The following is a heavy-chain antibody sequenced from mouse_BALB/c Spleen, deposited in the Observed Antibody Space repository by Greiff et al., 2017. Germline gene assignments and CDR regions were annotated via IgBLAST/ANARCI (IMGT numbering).Heavy chain of an antibody. D-gene: IGHD1-2*01. CDR1: GDSITSGY. J-gene: IGHJ2*01. Sequence: EVKLVESGPSLVKPSQTLSLTCSVTGDSITSGYWNWIRKFPGNKLEYMGYISYSGSTYYNPSLKSRISITRDTSKNQYYLQLNSVTTEDTATYYCARLILRLGYFDYWGQGTTLTVSS. V-gene: IGHV3-8*02. CDR2: ISYSGST. CDR3: ARLILRLGYFDY.